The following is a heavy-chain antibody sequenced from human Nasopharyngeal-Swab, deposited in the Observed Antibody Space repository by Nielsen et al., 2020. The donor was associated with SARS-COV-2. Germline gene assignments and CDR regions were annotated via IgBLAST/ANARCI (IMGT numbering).Heavy chain of an antibody. CDR1: GGTLSKYA. CDR2: IIVNLGMT. CDR3: ATWGIGYGENAHATFDS. D-gene: IGHD4-17*01. J-gene: IGHJ4*02. V-gene: IGHV1-69*10. Sequence: SVKVSCKVSGGTLSKYAISWVRQAPGQGLEWMGGIIVNLGMTKYAQKFKDSVIINADESTGTAYMELSSLRSEDTAVYYCATWGIGYGENAHATFDSWGQGTQVTVSS.